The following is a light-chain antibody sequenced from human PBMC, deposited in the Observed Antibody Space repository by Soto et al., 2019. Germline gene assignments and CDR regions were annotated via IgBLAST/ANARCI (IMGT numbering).Light chain of an antibody. CDR3: QHRSNWPPT. J-gene: IGKJ4*01. CDR1: QSVRSY. CDR2: EAS. Sequence: DIVLTQSPATLSLSPGDRATLSCRASQSVRSYLAWYQQKPGQAPRLLIYEASIRATGIPARFSGSGSGTDFTLTISSLEPDDFAVYYCQHRSNWPPTSGGGTKVEIK. V-gene: IGKV3-11*01.